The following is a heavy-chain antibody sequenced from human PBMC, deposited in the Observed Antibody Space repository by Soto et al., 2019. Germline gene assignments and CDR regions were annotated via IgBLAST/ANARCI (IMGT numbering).Heavy chain of an antibody. CDR3: ARDRAMYNWNYPPNWGMDV. V-gene: IGHV3-48*02. J-gene: IGHJ6*02. D-gene: IGHD1-7*01. CDR1: GFTFSSYS. Sequence: GGSLRLSCAASGFTFSSYSMNWVRQAPGKGLEWVSYISSSSSTIYYADSVKGRFTISRDNAKNSLYLQMNSLRDEDTAVYYCARDRAMYNWNYPPNWGMDVWGQGTTVTVSS. CDR2: ISSSSSTI.